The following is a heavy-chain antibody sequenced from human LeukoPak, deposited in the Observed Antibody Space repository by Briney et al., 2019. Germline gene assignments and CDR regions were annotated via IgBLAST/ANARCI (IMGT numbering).Heavy chain of an antibody. V-gene: IGHV4-4*07. J-gene: IGHJ4*02. CDR1: GGSISSYY. CDR3: ARTGGRGSALTGYHDY. CDR2: IYATGST. Sequence: SETLSLTCTVSGGSISSYYWSWIRQPAGKGLEWIGRIYATGSTNYNPSLKSRVTMSVDTSKNQFSLNLNSVTAADTAVYYCARTGGRGSALTGYHDYWGQGALVTVSS. D-gene: IGHD3-9*01.